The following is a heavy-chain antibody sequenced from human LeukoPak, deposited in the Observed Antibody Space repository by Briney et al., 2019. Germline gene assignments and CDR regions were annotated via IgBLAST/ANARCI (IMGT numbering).Heavy chain of an antibody. D-gene: IGHD3-22*01. CDR1: GYTFTGHY. CDR2: INPNSGVT. CDR3: ARGPPTRVVVITTGDFDY. J-gene: IGHJ4*02. Sequence: GASVKVSCKASGYTFTGHYMHWVRQAPGQGLEWMGWINPNSGVTKYAQKFQGRVTVTRDTSISTAYMELRRLRSDDRAVYYCARGPPTRVVVITTGDFDYWGQGTLVTVSS. V-gene: IGHV1-2*02.